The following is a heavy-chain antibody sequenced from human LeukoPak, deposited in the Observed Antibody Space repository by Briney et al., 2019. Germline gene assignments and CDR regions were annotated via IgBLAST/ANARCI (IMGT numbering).Heavy chain of an antibody. CDR3: ARHRYSAYASSDY. CDR2: IYYSGST. D-gene: IGHD5-12*01. J-gene: IGHJ4*02. CDR1: GGSISSTSYY. V-gene: IGHV4-39*01. Sequence: SETLSLTGTVSGGSISSTSYYWGWIRQPPGKGLEWIGSIYYSGSTYYNPSLKSRVTISLATSKNQFSLKLSSVTAADTAVYYCARHRYSAYASSDYWGQGTLVTVSS.